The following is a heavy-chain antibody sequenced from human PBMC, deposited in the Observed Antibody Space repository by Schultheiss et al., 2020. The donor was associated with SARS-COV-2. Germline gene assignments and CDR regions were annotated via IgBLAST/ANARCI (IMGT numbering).Heavy chain of an antibody. J-gene: IGHJ6*03. D-gene: IGHD3/OR15-3a*01. CDR1: GFTFSNAW. CDR2: ISSSSSTI. V-gene: IGHV3-48*01. CDR3: ARGGTGVYYYYYYMDV. Sequence: GESLKISCAASGFTFSNAWMSWVRQAPGKGLEWVSYISSSSSTIYYADSVKGRFTISRDNAKNSLYLQMNSLRAEDTAVYYCARGGTGVYYYYYYMDVWGKGTTVTVSS.